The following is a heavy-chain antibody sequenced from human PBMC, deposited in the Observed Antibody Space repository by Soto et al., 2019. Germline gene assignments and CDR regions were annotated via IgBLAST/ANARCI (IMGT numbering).Heavy chain of an antibody. Sequence: GGSLRLSCAASGFTFPTYTMHWARQAPGKGLEWVAGIAYDGSNKFYADLVKGRFTISRDNSKNTLFLQMNSLRTEDTAVYYCARSGGSLDYWGQGTLVTVSS. CDR2: IAYDGSNK. CDR1: GFTFPTYT. CDR3: ARSGGSLDY. J-gene: IGHJ4*02. D-gene: IGHD1-26*01. V-gene: IGHV3-30-3*01.